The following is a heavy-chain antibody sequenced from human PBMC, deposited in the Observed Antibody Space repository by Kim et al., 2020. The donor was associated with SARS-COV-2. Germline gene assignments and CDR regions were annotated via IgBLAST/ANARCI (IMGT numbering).Heavy chain of an antibody. Sequence: SETLSLTCTVSGDSLSSSTYSWGWIRRPPGKGLEWIVNSCYSGSTYYNSALKSRVIMSVDRSKNQFSLNLISVTAADTVVYYGARGEGVVNWFDPWGPGT. D-gene: IGHD2-15*01. CDR1: GDSLSSSTYS. CDR2: SCYSGST. CDR3: ARGEGVVNWFDP. V-gene: IGHV4-39*07. J-gene: IGHJ5*02.